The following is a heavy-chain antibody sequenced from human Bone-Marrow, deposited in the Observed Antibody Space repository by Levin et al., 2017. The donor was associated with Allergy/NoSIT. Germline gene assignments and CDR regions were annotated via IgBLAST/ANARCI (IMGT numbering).Heavy chain of an antibody. J-gene: IGHJ4*02. CDR2: ISGSGGST. D-gene: IGHD3-3*01. V-gene: IGHV3-23*01. CDR3: AKVSLIFGVVIKHHGFDY. CDR1: GFTFSSYA. Sequence: LSLTCAASGFTFSSYAMSWVRQAPGKGLEWVSAISGSGGSTYYADSVKGRFTISRDNSKNTLYLQMNSLRAEDTAVYYCAKVSLIFGVVIKHHGFDYWGQGTLVTVSS.